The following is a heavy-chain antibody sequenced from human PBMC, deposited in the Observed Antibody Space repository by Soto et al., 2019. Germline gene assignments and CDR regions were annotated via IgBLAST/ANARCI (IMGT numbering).Heavy chain of an antibody. J-gene: IGHJ6*02. Sequence: SETLSLTCAVSGGSISSAGYSWTWIRQPPGKGLEWIGYIYHSGSTYYNPSLKSRVTTSVDRSKNQFSLKLSSVTAADTAVYYCARGGTLYYDSSGYYYGCYSGIDVWGQGTTVPVYS. D-gene: IGHD3-22*01. CDR3: ARGGTLYYDSSGYYYGCYSGIDV. V-gene: IGHV4-30-2*01. CDR2: IYHSGST. CDR1: GGSISSAGYS.